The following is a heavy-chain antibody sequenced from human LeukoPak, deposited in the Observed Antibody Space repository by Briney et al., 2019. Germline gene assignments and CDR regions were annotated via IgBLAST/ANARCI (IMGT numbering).Heavy chain of an antibody. D-gene: IGHD3-9*01. CDR1: GGTFSSYA. Sequence: GASVKVSCKASGGTFSSYAISWVRQAPGQGLEWMGGIIPIFGTANYAQKFQGGVTITADESTSTAYMELSSLRSEDTAVYYCARDLIKYYDILTGYYSLGYWGQGTLVTVSS. J-gene: IGHJ4*02. V-gene: IGHV1-69*13. CDR3: ARDLIKYYDILTGYYSLGY. CDR2: IIPIFGTA.